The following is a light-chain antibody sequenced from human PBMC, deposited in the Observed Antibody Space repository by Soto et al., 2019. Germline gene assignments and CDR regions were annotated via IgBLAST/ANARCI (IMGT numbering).Light chain of an antibody. J-gene: IGLJ2*01. CDR3: SSYASSSTLV. Sequence: QSALTQPASVSGSPGQWITISCTGTSSDVGGYDYVSWYQQHPGKVPKLMIYDVSSRPSGVSNRFSGSKSGNTASLTISGLQAEDEADYYCSSYASSSTLVFGGGTQLTVL. CDR2: DVS. V-gene: IGLV2-14*01. CDR1: SSDVGGYDY.